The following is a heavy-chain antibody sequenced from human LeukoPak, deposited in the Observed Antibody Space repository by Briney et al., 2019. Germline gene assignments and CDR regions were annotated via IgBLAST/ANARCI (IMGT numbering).Heavy chain of an antibody. CDR2: ISDDVGYHSGST. CDR3: ARAPGADQIYRWFDP. V-gene: IGHV4-30-2*01. J-gene: IGHJ5*02. Sequence: SQTLSLTGAVSGVSINSGGYSWTWIRQPPGRGLEWIVYISDDVGYHSGSTSSKPSLKSRVTISVDTSKNQFSLKLTSVTAADTAVYYCARAPGADQIYRWFDPWGPGILVIVSS. CDR1: GVSINSGGYS. D-gene: IGHD2-8*02.